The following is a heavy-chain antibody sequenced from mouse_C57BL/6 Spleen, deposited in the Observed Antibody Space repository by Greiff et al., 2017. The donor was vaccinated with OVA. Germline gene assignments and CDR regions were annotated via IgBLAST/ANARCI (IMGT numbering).Heavy chain of an antibody. CDR1: GFTFSDYG. V-gene: IGHV5-17*01. CDR2: ISSGSSTI. Sequence: EVKVEESGGGLVKPGGSLKLSCAASGFTFSDYGMHWVRQAPEKGLEWVAYISSGSSTIYYADTVKGRFTISRDNAKNTLFLQMTSLRSEDTAMYYCARGKDYGSSPAWFAYWGQGTLVTVSA. D-gene: IGHD1-1*01. J-gene: IGHJ3*01. CDR3: ARGKDYGSSPAWFAY.